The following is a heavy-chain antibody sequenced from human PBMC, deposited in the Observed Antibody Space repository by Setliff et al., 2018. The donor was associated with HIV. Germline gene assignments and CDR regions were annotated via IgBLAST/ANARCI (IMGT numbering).Heavy chain of an antibody. V-gene: IGHV4-31*03. D-gene: IGHD3-10*01. J-gene: IGHJ3*02. CDR3: ASDRGPPSAFDI. Sequence: SETLSLTCTVSGSSISSGGYYWSWIRQHPGKGLEWIGYIYYSGNTYYNPSLKSRVTISVDTSKNQFSLKLSSVTAADTAVYFCASDRGPPSAFDIWGQGTMVTVSS. CDR2: IYYSGNT. CDR1: GSSISSGGYY.